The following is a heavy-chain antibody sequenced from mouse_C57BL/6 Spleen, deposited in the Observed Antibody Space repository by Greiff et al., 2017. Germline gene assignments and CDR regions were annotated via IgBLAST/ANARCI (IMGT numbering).Heavy chain of an antibody. J-gene: IGHJ2*01. CDR2: IDPSDSYT. D-gene: IGHD2-4*01. V-gene: IGHV1-50*01. CDR3: ARKEGLPYVDY. Sequence: QVQLQQPGAELVKPGASVKLSCKASGYTFTSYWMQWVKQRPGQGLEWIGEIDPSDSYTNYNQKFKGKATLTVDTSSSTAYMQLSSLTSEDSAVYYCARKEGLPYVDYWGQGTTLTVSS. CDR1: GYTFTSYW.